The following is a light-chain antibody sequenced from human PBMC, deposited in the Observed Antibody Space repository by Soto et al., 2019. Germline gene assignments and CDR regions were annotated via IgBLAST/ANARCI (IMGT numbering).Light chain of an antibody. CDR2: EVS. J-gene: IGLJ1*01. V-gene: IGLV2-14*01. CDR1: NSDVGLYDF. Sequence: QSALTQPASVSGTPRQSITISCTGSNSDVGLYDFVSWYQHHPGRAPKLIVSEVSHRPSGISNRFSGSKSGNTASLTISGLQSEDEADYYCISYTSDDVRYVFGTGTKVTVL. CDR3: ISYTSDDVRYV.